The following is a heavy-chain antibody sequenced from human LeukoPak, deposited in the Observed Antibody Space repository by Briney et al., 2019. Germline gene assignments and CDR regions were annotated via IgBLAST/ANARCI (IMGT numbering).Heavy chain of an antibody. D-gene: IGHD5-12*01. CDR3: ARDLVAGDAFNI. V-gene: IGHV4-30-4*08. Sequence: SQTLSLTCTVSGGSISSGDYYWSWIRQPPGKGLEWIGYIYYSGSTYYNPSLKSRVSISVDTSKNQFSLKLSSVTAADTAVYYCARDLVAGDAFNIWGQGTMVTVSS. CDR1: GGSISSGDYY. CDR2: IYYSGST. J-gene: IGHJ3*02.